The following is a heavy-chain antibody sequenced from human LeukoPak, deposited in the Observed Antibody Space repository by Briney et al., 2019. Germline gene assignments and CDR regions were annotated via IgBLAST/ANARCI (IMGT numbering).Heavy chain of an antibody. Sequence: GESLKISCKGSGYTFTSYWIGWVRQMPGQGLEWMGIIYPRDSDTRYSPSFQGQVTISADKSISTAYLQWSSLTASDTAMFYCAVSQNGWYIDYWGQGTLVTVSS. D-gene: IGHD6-19*01. CDR3: AVSQNGWYIDY. CDR1: GYTFTSYW. J-gene: IGHJ4*02. V-gene: IGHV5-51*01. CDR2: IYPRDSDT.